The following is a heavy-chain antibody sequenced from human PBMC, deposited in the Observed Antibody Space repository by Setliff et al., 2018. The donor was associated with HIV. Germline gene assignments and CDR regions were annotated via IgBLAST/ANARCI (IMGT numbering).Heavy chain of an antibody. V-gene: IGHV1-2*02. Sequence: GASVKVSCKTSGYTFTGYYMHWVRQAPGQGLEWMGWINPNSGDTNYAQKFQGRVTMTRDTSVSTAYMNLTRLRSDDTALYYGARDRNDFLWGSDRYTAGFDYWGHGTLVTVSS. D-gene: IGHD3-16*02. CDR3: ARDRNDFLWGSDRYTAGFDY. CDR1: GYTFTGYY. CDR2: INPNSGDT. J-gene: IGHJ4*01.